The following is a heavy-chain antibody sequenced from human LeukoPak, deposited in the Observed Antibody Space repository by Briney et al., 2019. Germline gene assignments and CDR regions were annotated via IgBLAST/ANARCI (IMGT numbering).Heavy chain of an antibody. CDR1: GGSISSYY. CDR3: ARHGVEMATFASDY. V-gene: IGHV4-4*09. Sequence: SETLSLTCTVSGGSISSYYWSWIRQPPGKGLEWIGYIYTSGSTNYNPSLKSRVTISVDTSKNQFSLKLSSVTAADTAVYYCARHGVEMATFASDYWGQGTTVNLSS. J-gene: IGHJ4*03. D-gene: IGHD5-24*01. CDR2: IYTSGST.